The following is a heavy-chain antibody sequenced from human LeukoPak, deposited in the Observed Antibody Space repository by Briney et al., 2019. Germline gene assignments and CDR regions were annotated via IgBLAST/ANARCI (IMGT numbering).Heavy chain of an antibody. CDR1: GFTFSNFA. V-gene: IGHV3-64*01. CDR2: ISNNGDST. D-gene: IGHD6-19*01. J-gene: IGHJ4*02. CDR3: ARGPRPTYSSGWYVDY. Sequence: SGGSLRLSCAASGFTFSNFAMYWVRQAPGKGLEYVSAISNNGDSTYYANSVKGRFIISRDNSKNTLYLLVGSPRAEDMGVYFCARGPRPTYSSGWYVDYWGQGTLVTVSS.